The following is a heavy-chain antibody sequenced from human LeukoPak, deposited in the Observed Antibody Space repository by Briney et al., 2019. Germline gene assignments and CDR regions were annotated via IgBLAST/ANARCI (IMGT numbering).Heavy chain of an antibody. CDR2: FDRVDGET. CDR3: ARVAVAGITVGEYYFDY. Sequence: ASVKVSCKVFGYTLTELSIHWVRLAPGKGLEWMGGFDRVDGETIYAQNFQGRVTITRDTSASTAYMELSSLRSEDMAVYYCARVAVAGITVGEYYFDYWGQGTLVTVSS. CDR1: GYTLTELS. V-gene: IGHV1-24*01. D-gene: IGHD6-19*01. J-gene: IGHJ4*02.